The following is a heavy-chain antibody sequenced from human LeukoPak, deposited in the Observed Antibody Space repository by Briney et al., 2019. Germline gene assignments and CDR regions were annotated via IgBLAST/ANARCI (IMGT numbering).Heavy chain of an antibody. Sequence: SETLSLTCTVSGGSISSYYWSWIRQPPGKGLEWIGYIYYSGSTNYNPSLKSRVTISVDTSKNQFSLKLSSVTAADTAVYYCARGGNYYDSSGYSSSYYFDYWGQGTLVTVSS. CDR3: ARGGNYYDSSGYSSSYYFDY. CDR2: IYYSGST. CDR1: GGSISSYY. V-gene: IGHV4-59*01. D-gene: IGHD3-22*01. J-gene: IGHJ4*02.